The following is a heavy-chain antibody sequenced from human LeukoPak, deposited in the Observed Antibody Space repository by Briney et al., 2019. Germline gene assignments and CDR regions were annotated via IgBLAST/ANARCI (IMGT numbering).Heavy chain of an antibody. D-gene: IGHD1-7*01. CDR1: GFIFTSHG. J-gene: IGHJ3*02. CDR2: IGHDGSNQ. V-gene: IGHV3-33*01. Sequence: SGGSLRLSCVSSGFIFTSHGMQWVRQAPGRGLEWVAVIGHDGSNQNYADSVKGRFTVSRDNSKNTVYLHMNSLRAEDTAVYYCARDRAENYLDSFDIWGQGSMVTVSS. CDR3: ARDRAENYLDSFDI.